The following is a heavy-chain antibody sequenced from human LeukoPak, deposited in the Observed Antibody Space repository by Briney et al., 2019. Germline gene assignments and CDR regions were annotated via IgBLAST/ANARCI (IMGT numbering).Heavy chain of an antibody. CDR1: GFTFSNYN. CDR2: ISGSGIYI. J-gene: IGHJ3*02. D-gene: IGHD3-3*01. V-gene: IGHV3-21*06. Sequence: PGGSLLLSCVASGFTFSNYNMNWVRPAPGKGLEWVSSISGSGIYIYYADSLKGRFTISRDNAKNSLYLQMNSLRAEDTAVFYCARDPYYDFWSDYGTEAFDIWGQGTMVTVSS. CDR3: ARDPYYDFWSDYGTEAFDI.